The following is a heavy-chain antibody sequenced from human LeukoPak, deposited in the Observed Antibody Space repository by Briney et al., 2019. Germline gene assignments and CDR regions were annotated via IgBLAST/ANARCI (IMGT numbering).Heavy chain of an antibody. J-gene: IGHJ4*02. CDR2: VVGSGGST. CDR1: GFTFSSYT. V-gene: IGHV3-23*01. D-gene: IGHD6-6*01. Sequence: GGSLRLSCATSGFTFSSYTMNWVRQAPGKGLEWVSTVVGSGGSTYFADPVKGRFSISRGNTKNTLYLQMNSLRADDTAVYYCAKDAAYSSSSNFDYWGQGTLVTVSS. CDR3: AKDAAYSSSSNFDY.